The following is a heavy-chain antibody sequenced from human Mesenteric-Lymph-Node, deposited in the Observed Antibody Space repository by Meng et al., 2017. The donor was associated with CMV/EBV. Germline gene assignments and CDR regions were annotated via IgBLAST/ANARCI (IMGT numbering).Heavy chain of an antibody. V-gene: IGHV3-30*04. CDR2: ISYDGSNK. CDR1: GFTFSSYA. J-gene: IGHJ6*02. Sequence: GGSLRLSCAASGFTFSSYAMHWVRQAPGKGLEWVAVISYDGSNKYYADSVKGRFTISRDNSKNTLYLQMNSLRAEDTAVYYCARGGHIVVVPAANLPLYYYYYGMDVWGQGTTVTVSS. CDR3: ARGGHIVVVPAANLPLYYYYYGMDV. D-gene: IGHD2-2*01.